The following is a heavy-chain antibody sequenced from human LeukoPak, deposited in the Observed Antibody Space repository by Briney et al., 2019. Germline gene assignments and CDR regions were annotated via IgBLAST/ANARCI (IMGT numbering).Heavy chain of an antibody. J-gene: IGHJ3*02. CDR3: ARVPSYYYDSSGHAFDI. V-gene: IGHV4-59*08. D-gene: IGHD3-22*01. CDR1: GSSISSYY. Sequence: SETLSLTCTVSGSSISSYYWSWIRQPPGKGLEWIGYIYYSGSTNYNPSLKSRVTISVDTSKNQFSLKLSSVTAADTAVYYCARVPSYYYDSSGHAFDIWGQGTMVTVSS. CDR2: IYYSGST.